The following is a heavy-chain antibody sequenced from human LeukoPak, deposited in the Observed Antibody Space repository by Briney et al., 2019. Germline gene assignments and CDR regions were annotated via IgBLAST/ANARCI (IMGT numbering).Heavy chain of an antibody. CDR2: INPSGGST. Sequence: GASVKVSWKASGYRFTSYYMHWVRQAPGQGLEWMGIINPSGGSTSYAQKFQGRVTITADKSTSTAYMELSSLRSEDTAVYYCAREYYYGSGAYRSNAFDIWGQGTMVTVSS. V-gene: IGHV1-46*01. CDR1: GYRFTSYY. D-gene: IGHD3-10*01. CDR3: AREYYYGSGAYRSNAFDI. J-gene: IGHJ3*02.